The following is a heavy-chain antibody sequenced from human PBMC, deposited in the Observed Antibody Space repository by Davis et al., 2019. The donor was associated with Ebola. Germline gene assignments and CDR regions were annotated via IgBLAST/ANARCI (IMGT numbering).Heavy chain of an antibody. CDR3: AKLRELLIDY. CDR1: GFTFSSYS. CDR2: IRSSSSSI. D-gene: IGHD1-26*01. J-gene: IGHJ4*02. Sequence: GGSLRLSCAASGFTFSSYSMNWVRQAPGKGLEWVSYIRSSSSSIYYADSVKGRFTISRDNSKNTLYLQMNSLRAEDTAVYYCAKLRELLIDYWCQGTLVTVSS. V-gene: IGHV3-48*01.